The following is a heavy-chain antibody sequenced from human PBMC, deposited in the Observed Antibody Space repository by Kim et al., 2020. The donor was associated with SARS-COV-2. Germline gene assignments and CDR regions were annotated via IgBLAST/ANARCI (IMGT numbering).Heavy chain of an antibody. Sequence: WGSLRLSCAASGFTFSSYSMNWVRQAPGKGLEWVSSISSSSSYIYYADSVKGRFTISRDNAKNSLYLQMNSLRAEDTAVYYCARAPDQWLISMDVWGQGTTVTVSS. CDR3: ARAPDQWLISMDV. CDR1: GFTFSSYS. V-gene: IGHV3-21*01. J-gene: IGHJ6*02. CDR2: ISSSSSYI. D-gene: IGHD6-19*01.